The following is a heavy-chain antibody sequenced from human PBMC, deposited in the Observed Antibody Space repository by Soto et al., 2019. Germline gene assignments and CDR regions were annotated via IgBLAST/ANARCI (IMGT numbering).Heavy chain of an antibody. J-gene: IGHJ3*02. Sequence: EVRLVESGGGLVKPGGSLRLSCAASGFTFSGYSLNWVRQTPGKGLEWVSSISSSSTYIYYADSVKGRFTISRANAKKSLYLKMNSLRAEDTAVYYCATDSRFCTSTNCDHPDLDIWGQGTKVTVSA. CDR1: GFTFSGYS. CDR2: ISSSSTYI. D-gene: IGHD2-2*01. V-gene: IGHV3-21*01. CDR3: ATDSRFCTSTNCDHPDLDI.